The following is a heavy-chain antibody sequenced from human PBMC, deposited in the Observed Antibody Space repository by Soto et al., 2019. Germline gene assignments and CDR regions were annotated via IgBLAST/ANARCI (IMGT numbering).Heavy chain of an antibody. D-gene: IGHD3-22*01. V-gene: IGHV1-58*02. CDR3: AADPYYESRFDY. Sequence: GASVKVSCKASGFTFTSSAMQWVRQARGQRLEWIGWIVVGSGNTNYAQKFQERVTITRDMSTSTAYMELSSLRSEDTAVYYCAADPYYESRFDYWGQGTLVTVSS. CDR1: GFTFTSSA. CDR2: IVVGSGNT. J-gene: IGHJ4*02.